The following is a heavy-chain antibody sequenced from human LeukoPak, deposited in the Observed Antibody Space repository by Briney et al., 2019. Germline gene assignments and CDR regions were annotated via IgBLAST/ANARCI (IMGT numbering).Heavy chain of an antibody. V-gene: IGHV3-74*01. J-gene: IGHJ4*02. CDR1: GFTFSSYW. CDR3: ASRDGYTFDF. Sequence: GGSLRLSCAASGFTFSSYWMHWVRQAPGKGQVWVSRINSDGSSTSYADSVKGRFTISRDNAKNTLYLQMNSLRAEDTAVYYCASRDGYTFDFWGQGTLVTVSS. D-gene: IGHD5-24*01. CDR2: INSDGSST.